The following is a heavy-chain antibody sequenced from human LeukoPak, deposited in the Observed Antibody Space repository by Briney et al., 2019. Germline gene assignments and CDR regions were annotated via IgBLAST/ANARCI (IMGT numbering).Heavy chain of an antibody. CDR3: ATRPLGGSSGWYFDY. CDR2: IYYSGST. J-gene: IGHJ4*02. V-gene: IGHV4-39*01. D-gene: IGHD6-19*01. CDR1: GGSISSSNYC. Sequence: SETLSLTCTVSGGSISSSNYCWGWIRQPPGKGLEWIGSIYYSGSTYYNPSLKSRVTISVDTSKNQFSLKLSSVTAADTAVYYCATRPLGGSSGWYFDYWGQGTLVTVSS.